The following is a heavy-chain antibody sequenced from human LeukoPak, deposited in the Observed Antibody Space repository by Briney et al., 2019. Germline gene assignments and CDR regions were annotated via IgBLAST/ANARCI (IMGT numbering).Heavy chain of an antibody. CDR2: ISYDRSNK. D-gene: IGHD3-22*01. V-gene: IGHV3-30-3*01. J-gene: IGHJ4*02. Sequence: GGSLRLSCAASGFSFSNYAIHWVRQAPGKGLERVTVISYAGSIISYDRSNKFYADSVKGRFTISRDNSKNTLYLQMNSLRAEDTAVYYCAKGGYDSSGYLFDYWGQGTLVTVSS. CDR1: GFSFSNYA. CDR3: AKGGYDSSGYLFDY.